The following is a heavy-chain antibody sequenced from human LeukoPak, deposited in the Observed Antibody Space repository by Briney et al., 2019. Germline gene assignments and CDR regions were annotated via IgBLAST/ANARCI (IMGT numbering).Heavy chain of an antibody. Sequence: PSETLSLTCAVYGGSFSGCYWSWIRQPPGKGLEWIGEINHSGSTNYNPSLKSRVTISVDTSKNQFSLKLSSVTAADTAVYYCASLMVRGVIGWGQGTLVTVSS. CDR1: GGSFSGCY. CDR3: ASLMVRGVIG. V-gene: IGHV4-34*01. CDR2: INHSGST. J-gene: IGHJ4*02. D-gene: IGHD3-10*01.